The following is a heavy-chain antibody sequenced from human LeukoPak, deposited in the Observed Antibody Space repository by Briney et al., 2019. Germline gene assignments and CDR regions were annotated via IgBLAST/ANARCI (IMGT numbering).Heavy chain of an antibody. V-gene: IGHV3-33*01. CDR1: GFTFSSYV. CDR2: IWNDGSNK. CDR3: ASVTGDNDAFDI. D-gene: IGHD7-27*01. J-gene: IGHJ3*02. Sequence: GSSLTLSCAASGFTFSSYVKHGVRQAPGKGLEWVAVIWNDGSNKYFADSVKGRFTISRDSSKNTLYLQMNSPRAQDTAVYYCASVTGDNDAFDIWGQGTMVTVSS.